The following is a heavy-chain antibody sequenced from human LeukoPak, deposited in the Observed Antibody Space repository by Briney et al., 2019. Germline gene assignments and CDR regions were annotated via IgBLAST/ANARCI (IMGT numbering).Heavy chain of an antibody. V-gene: IGHV3-30-3*01. CDR3: ARGGGATTSHWFDP. CDR2: ISYDGSNK. Sequence: GGSLRLSCAASGFTFSSYAMHWVRQAPGKGLEWVAVISYDGSNKYYVDSVKGRFTISRDNSKNTLYLQMNSLRAEDTAVYYCARGGGATTSHWFDPWGQGTLVTVSS. D-gene: IGHD1-26*01. J-gene: IGHJ5*02. CDR1: GFTFSSYA.